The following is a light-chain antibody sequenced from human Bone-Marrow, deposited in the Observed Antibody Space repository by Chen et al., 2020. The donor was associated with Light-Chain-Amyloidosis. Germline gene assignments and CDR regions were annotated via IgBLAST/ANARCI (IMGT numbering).Light chain of an antibody. Sequence: DIVMTQSPDSLAVSLGARATINCKSSQSVLYDSNNKNHLAWYQQKPGQPPKLLISWASSRESGVPDRFSDSGSGTDFTLTISSLQAEDVAVYYCQEYYTTPRLTFGGGTKVEI. CDR3: QEYYTTPRLT. CDR2: WAS. V-gene: IGKV4-1*01. CDR1: QSVLYDSNNKNH. J-gene: IGKJ4*01.